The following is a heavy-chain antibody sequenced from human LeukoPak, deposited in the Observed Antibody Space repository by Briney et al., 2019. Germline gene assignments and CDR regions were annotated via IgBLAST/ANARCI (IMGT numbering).Heavy chain of an antibody. CDR3: ARHGSAGHYYYYMDV. CDR2: IYTSGST. J-gene: IGHJ6*03. CDR1: GGSISSGSYY. V-gene: IGHV4-61*02. D-gene: IGHD5-24*01. Sequence: PSQTLSLTCTVSGGSISSGSYYWSWIRQPAGKGLEWIGRIYTSGSTNYNPSLKSRVTISVDTSKNQFSLKLSSVTAADTAVYYCARHGSAGHYYYYMDVWGKGTTVTVSS.